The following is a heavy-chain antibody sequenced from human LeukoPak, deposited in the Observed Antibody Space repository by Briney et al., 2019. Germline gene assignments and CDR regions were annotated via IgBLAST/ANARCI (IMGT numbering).Heavy chain of an antibody. CDR3: ARLTTRPGGIRPLIMDF. D-gene: IGHD3-10*01. V-gene: IGHV4-59*01. J-gene: IGHJ4*02. Sequence: SETLSLTCTVSGGSISSYYWSWIRQPPGKGLEWIGYIYYSGSTKYNPSLESRATISLDTSRNQFSLKLTSMTAADTAVYYCARLTTRPGGIRPLIMDFWGQGTLVTVSS. CDR2: IYYSGST. CDR1: GGSISSYY.